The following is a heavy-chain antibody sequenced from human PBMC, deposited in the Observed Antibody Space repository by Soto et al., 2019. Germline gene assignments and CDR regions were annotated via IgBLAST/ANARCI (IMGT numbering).Heavy chain of an antibody. CDR1: GYTFNSYD. V-gene: IGHV1-8*01. CDR2: KNPNSGNT. Sequence: ASVKFSCKASGYTFNSYDINWVRQAPGQGLEWMGWKNPNSGNTGYAQKFHGRVTMTRNTSIPTAYMELSSLRSEDTAVYYCAGGGNERSSGWYLTSYNWVDPWG. J-gene: IGHJ5*02. CDR3: AGGGNERSSGWYLTSYNWVDP. D-gene: IGHD6-19*01.